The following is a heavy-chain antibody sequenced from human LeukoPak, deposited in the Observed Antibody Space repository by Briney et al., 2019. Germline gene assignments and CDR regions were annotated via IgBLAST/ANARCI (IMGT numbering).Heavy chain of an antibody. CDR1: GGSISSGGYY. Sequence: SQTLSLTCTVSGGSISSGGYYWSWIRQHPGKGLEWIGYIYYSGSTYYNPSLKSRVTISVDTSKNQFSLKLSSVTAADTAVYYCARTSIVVVVAAWGTSSYYFDYRGQGTLVTVSS. D-gene: IGHD2-15*01. V-gene: IGHV4-31*03. CDR3: ARTSIVVVVAAWGTSSYYFDY. CDR2: IYYSGST. J-gene: IGHJ4*02.